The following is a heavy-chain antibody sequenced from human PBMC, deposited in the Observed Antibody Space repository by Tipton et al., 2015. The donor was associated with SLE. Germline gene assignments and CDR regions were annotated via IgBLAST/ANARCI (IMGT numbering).Heavy chain of an antibody. D-gene: IGHD3-3*01. CDR3: ARPRSAYFDY. J-gene: IGHJ4*02. CDR2: ISDRSSYI. Sequence: SLRLSCAASGFTFSSYGMHWVRQAPGKGLEWVSSISDRSSYIYYADSVKGRFTISRDNAKNSLYLQMNNLRAEDTAVYYCARPRSAYFDYWGQGAPVTVSS. CDR1: GFTFSSYG. V-gene: IGHV3-21*01.